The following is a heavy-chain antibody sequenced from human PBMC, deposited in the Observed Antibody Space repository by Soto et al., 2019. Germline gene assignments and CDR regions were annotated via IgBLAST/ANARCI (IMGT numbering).Heavy chain of an antibody. V-gene: IGHV2-5*02. J-gene: IGHJ5*02. CDR2: IYWDGDK. Sequence: QINLIESGPPLVKPTQTLTLTCTFSGFSLSTSGAAVGWVRQPPGRALEWLALIYWDGDKRYNASLGNRLTITKDTSMNQVVLTLTNVDPAGTATYYCAHRATMTIFGLIIDNGIWFDPWGQGTRVIVSS. D-gene: IGHD3-3*01. CDR3: AHRATMTIFGLIIDNGIWFDP. CDR1: GFSLSTSGAA.